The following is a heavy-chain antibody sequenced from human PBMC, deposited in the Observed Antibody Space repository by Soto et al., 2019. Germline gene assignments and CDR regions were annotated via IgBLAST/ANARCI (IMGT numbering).Heavy chain of an antibody. D-gene: IGHD3-22*01. J-gene: IGHJ3*02. Sequence: EVQLLESGGGLEQPGGSLRLSCAASGFTFSSYARSWVRHAPGQGLECASALSGSGGSTYYADSVKGRFTISRDNAKNMLYLQMNRLRGEDTAVYSCAKELTYCYDSIGYYFGAFDMWCHGPMVTVS. CDR1: GFTFSSYA. CDR3: AKELTYCYDSIGYYFGAFDM. V-gene: IGHV3-23*01. CDR2: LSGSGGST.